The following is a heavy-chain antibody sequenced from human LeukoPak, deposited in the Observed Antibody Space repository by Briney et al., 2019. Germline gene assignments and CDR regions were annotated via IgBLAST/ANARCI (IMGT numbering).Heavy chain of an antibody. CDR2: ISSISSYI. Sequence: GGSLRLSCAASGFTFSSYSMNWVRQAPGKGREGVSSISSISSYIYYAESVKGRFTISRDNAKNSLYLQMNSLRAEDTAVYYCATMKRLDIVVVLGHYYYYMDVWGKGTTVTVSS. J-gene: IGHJ6*03. D-gene: IGHD2-2*01. CDR1: GFTFSSYS. CDR3: ATMKRLDIVVVLGHYYYYMDV. V-gene: IGHV3-21*01.